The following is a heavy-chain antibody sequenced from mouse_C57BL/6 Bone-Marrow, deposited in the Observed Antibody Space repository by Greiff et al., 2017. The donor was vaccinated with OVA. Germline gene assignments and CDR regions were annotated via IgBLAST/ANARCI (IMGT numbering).Heavy chain of an antibody. CDR1: GYTFTSYW. V-gene: IGHV1-55*01. D-gene: IGHD1-1*01. J-gene: IGHJ1*03. CDR2: SYPGSGST. CDR3: ANYYGSSFHWYFDV. Sequence: VQLQQPGAELVKPGASVKMSCKASGYTFTSYWITWVKQRPGQGLEWIGDSYPGSGSTNYNEKFKSKATLTVDTSSSTAYMQLSSLTSEDSAVYYCANYYGSSFHWYFDVWGTGTTVTVSS.